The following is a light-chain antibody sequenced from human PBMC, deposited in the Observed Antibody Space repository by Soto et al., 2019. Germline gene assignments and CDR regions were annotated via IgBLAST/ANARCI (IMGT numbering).Light chain of an antibody. CDR3: SSYTTRSTLV. CDR2: DVT. CDR1: SSDVGGYDY. J-gene: IGLJ3*02. Sequence: QSALTQPASVSGSLGQSITISCTGTSSDVGGYDYVSWYQQHPGKAPKLIIYDVTYRPSGVSARFSGSKSGNTASLIISGLRTEDEADYYCSSYTTRSTLVFGGGTQLTVL. V-gene: IGLV2-14*03.